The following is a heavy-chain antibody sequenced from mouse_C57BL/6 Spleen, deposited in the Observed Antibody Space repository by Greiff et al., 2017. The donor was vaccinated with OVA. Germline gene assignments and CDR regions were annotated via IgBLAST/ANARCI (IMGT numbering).Heavy chain of an antibody. D-gene: IGHD1-1*01. CDR3: VRQGDYGSLFDY. Sequence: EVKLVESGGGLVQPKGSLKLSCAASGFSFNTYAMNWVRQAPGKGLEWVARIRSKSNNYATYYADLVKDRFTISRDDSESMLYLQMNNLKTEDTAMYYCVRQGDYGSLFDYWGQGTTLTVSS. CDR2: IRSKSNNYAT. J-gene: IGHJ2*01. V-gene: IGHV10-1*01. CDR1: GFSFNTYA.